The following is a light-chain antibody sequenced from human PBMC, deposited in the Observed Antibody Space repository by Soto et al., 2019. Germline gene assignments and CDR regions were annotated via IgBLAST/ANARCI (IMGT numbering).Light chain of an antibody. Sequence: DIQVSQFPSSLSASVGDRVTITCRASQSISKYLNRYQQKPGKAPKLLIYAASSLHSGVPSRFSGSGSGTDVTLTISSLQPADFATYYCQQSYNTPFTFGPGTTVDIK. J-gene: IGKJ3*01. CDR3: QQSYNTPFT. V-gene: IGKV1-39*01. CDR1: QSISKY. CDR2: AAS.